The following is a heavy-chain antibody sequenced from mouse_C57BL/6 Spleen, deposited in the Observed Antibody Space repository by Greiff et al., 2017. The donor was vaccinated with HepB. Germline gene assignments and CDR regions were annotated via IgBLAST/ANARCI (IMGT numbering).Heavy chain of an antibody. V-gene: IGHV1-62-2*01. CDR2: FYPGGGSI. J-gene: IGHJ4*01. D-gene: IGHD2-12*01. CDR3: ARHGGGLSLRQGYAMDY. CDR1: GYTFTEYT. Sequence: VKLQESGAELVKPGASVKLSCKASGYTFTEYTIHWVKQRSGQGLEWIGWFYPGGGSIKYNEKFKDKATLTADKSSSTVYMELSRLTSEDSAVYFCARHGGGLSLRQGYAMDYWGQGTSVTVSS.